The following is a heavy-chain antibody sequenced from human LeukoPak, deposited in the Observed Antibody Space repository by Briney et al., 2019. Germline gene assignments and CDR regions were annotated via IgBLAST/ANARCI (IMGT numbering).Heavy chain of an antibody. CDR3: ARDRGNSGLNFDL. CDR1: GRSICSYY. J-gene: IGHJ2*01. D-gene: IGHD4-23*01. CDR2: IYDIGST. V-gene: IGHV4-59*01. Sequence: PSETLSLTCTVSGRSICSYYWNWIRPPPGKGRVGSGYIYDIGSTNYNHYLKSRVTISVDTSKNQSSLKLSSVTAADTAVYYCARDRGNSGLNFDLWGRGTLVTVSS.